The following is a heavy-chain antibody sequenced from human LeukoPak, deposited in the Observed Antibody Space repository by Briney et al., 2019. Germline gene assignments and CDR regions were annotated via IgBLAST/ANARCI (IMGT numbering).Heavy chain of an antibody. CDR3: ARRVGGDSPAPRQFDP. CDR2: IYSGGST. Sequence: HPGGSLRLSCAASGFTFSSYSMSWVRQAPGKGLEWVSVIYSGGSTYYADSVKGRFTISRDNSKNTLYLQMNSLRAEDTAVYYCARRVGGDSPAPRQFDPWGQGTLVTVSS. CDR1: GFTFSSYS. V-gene: IGHV3-66*01. D-gene: IGHD2-21*01. J-gene: IGHJ5*02.